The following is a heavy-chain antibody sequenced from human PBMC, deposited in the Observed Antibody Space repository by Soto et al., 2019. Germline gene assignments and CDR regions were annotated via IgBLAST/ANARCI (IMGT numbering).Heavy chain of an antibody. CDR1: GFTVSSNY. Sequence: EVQLVESGGGLVQPGGSLRLSCAASGFTVSSNYMSWVRQAPGKGLEWVSIIYSGGSTYYADSVKGRFTISRDDSKHTLHLQMISMRAEDTAVYYCARDHPPLGYGNSWIYYYGMDVWGQGTTVTVSS. CDR3: ARDHPPLGYGNSWIYYYGMDV. J-gene: IGHJ6*02. D-gene: IGHD6-13*01. CDR2: IYSGGST. V-gene: IGHV3-66*01.